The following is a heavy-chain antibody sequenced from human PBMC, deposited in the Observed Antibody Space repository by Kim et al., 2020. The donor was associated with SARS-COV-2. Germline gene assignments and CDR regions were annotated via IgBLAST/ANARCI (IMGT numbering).Heavy chain of an antibody. CDR3: ARDFEAGGTPARAFGI. J-gene: IGHJ3*02. V-gene: IGHV1-69*13. CDR1: GGTFSSYA. Sequence: SVKVSCKASGGTFSSYAISWVRQAPGQGLEWMGGIIPIFCTANYAQKFQGRVTLTADESTSTAYIELRSLRSEDTAVYYCARDFEAGGTPARAFGIWGQGTMVTVSS. CDR2: IIPIFCTA. D-gene: IGHD1-7*01.